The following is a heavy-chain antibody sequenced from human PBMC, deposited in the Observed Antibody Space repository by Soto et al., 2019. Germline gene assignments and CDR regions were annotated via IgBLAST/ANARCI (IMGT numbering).Heavy chain of an antibody. V-gene: IGHV1-69*06. CDR3: ARETAHRSASWRALQPETFDS. Sequence: QVQLVQSGAEVKMPGSSVKVSCKTSGGIFITSVLIWVRQAPGQGLEWMGGIIPFLGTTNHAQKVQGRVTITADRSTSTVHLELSDITFEATATYHWARETAHRSASWRALQPETFDSWGQGPLVTVYS. CDR2: IIPFLGTT. J-gene: IGHJ4*02. D-gene: IGHD2-21*02. CDR1: GGIFITSV.